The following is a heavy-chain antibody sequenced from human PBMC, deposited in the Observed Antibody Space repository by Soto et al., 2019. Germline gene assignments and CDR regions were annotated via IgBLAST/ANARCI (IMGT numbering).Heavy chain of an antibody. CDR1: GSSLSNYG. J-gene: IGHJ6*02. D-gene: IGHD4-17*01. V-gene: IGHV1-69*13. CDR3: ARGDATKIVVTTYYGMDV. Sequence: SVKVSCKASGSSLSNYGISWVRQAPGQGLEWMGGIIPVFGTANYAQKFQGRVTITADESTSIVYMDVTSLRSEDTAVYYCARGDATKIVVTTYYGMDVWGQGTTVTVSS. CDR2: IIPVFGTA.